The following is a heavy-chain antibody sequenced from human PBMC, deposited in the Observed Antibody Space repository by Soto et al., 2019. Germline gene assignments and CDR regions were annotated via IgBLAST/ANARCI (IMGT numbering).Heavy chain of an antibody. V-gene: IGHV4-59*01. CDR1: GGSISSYY. CDR3: ARAGIIGYDFSPYYYYGMDV. Sequence: ASETLSLTCTVSGGSISSYYWSWIRQPPGKGLEWIGYIYYSGSTNYNPSLKSRVTISVDTSKNQFSLKLSSVTAADTAVYYCARAGIIGYDFSPYYYYGMDVWGQGTTVTVSS. J-gene: IGHJ6*02. CDR2: IYYSGST. D-gene: IGHD3-3*01.